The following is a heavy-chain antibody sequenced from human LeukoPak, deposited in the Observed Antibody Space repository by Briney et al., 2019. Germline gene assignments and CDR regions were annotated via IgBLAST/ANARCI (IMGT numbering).Heavy chain of an antibody. D-gene: IGHD1-26*01. CDR3: ARDTSQYYFDY. V-gene: IGHV4-34*01. CDR2: INHSGST. J-gene: IGHJ4*02. CDR1: GGSFSGYY. Sequence: SETLSLTCAVYGGSFSGYYWSWIRQPPGKGLEWIGEINHSGSTNYNPSLKSRVTISVDTSKNQFSLKLSSVTAADTAVYYCARDTSQYYFDYWGQGTLVTVSS.